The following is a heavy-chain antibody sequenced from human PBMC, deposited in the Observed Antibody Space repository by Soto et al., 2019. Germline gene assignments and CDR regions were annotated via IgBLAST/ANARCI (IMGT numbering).Heavy chain of an antibody. D-gene: IGHD6-19*01. CDR1: GGSFSGYY. J-gene: IGHJ4*02. CDR2: INHSGST. V-gene: IGHV4-34*01. CDR3: ARGKRGWPRPIDY. Sequence: SETLSLTCAVYGGSFSGYYWSWIRQPPGKGLEWIGEINHSGSTNYNPSPKSRVTKSVDTSKNQFALKRSAVTAADTAVYYCARGKRGWPRPIDYWGQGTLVTVSS.